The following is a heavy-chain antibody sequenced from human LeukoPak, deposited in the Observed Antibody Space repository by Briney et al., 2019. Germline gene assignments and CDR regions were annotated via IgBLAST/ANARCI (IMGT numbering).Heavy chain of an antibody. CDR2: ISYSGST. V-gene: IGHV4-61*08. CDR3: ARGSYSSSWLTFDI. Sequence: PSETLSPTSAVSGGSISSGGYSWSWIRQPPGKGLEWIGYISYSGSTNYNPSLKSRVTISVDTSKNQFSLKLSSVTAADTAVYYCARGSYSSSWLTFDIWGQGTMVTVSS. D-gene: IGHD6-13*01. J-gene: IGHJ3*02. CDR1: GGSISSGGYS.